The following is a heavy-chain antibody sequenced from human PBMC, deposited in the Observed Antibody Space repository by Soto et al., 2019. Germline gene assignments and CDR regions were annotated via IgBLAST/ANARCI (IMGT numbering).Heavy chain of an antibody. D-gene: IGHD4-4*01. V-gene: IGHV3-21*02. Sequence: VQLVESGGGLVKPGGSLRLSCAASGFIFATHTINWVRQAPGKGLEWVSSITGSGIYTRYADSVKGRFTISRDNAKASLYPQRNSLGAEDTADDYSVQEGISKDNEYVDYWGQGTRVTVSS. CDR2: ITGSGIYT. CDR3: VQEGISKDNEYVDY. CDR1: GFIFATHT. J-gene: IGHJ4*02.